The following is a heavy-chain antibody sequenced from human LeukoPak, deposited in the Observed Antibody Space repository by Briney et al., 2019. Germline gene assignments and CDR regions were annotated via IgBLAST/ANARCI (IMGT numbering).Heavy chain of an antibody. CDR1: GSSVSSGSYD. CDR2: IYTSGST. J-gene: IGHJ2*01. V-gene: IGHV4-61*02. Sequence: SEALSLTCNVSGSSVSSGSYDWSWIRQPAGTGLEWIGRIYTSGSTNYNPSLKSRVTISVDTSKNQFSLKLSSVTAADTAVYYCATATPYYDILTGYYRQDHWYFDLWGRGTLVTVSS. CDR3: ATATPYYDILTGYYRQDHWYFDL. D-gene: IGHD3-9*01.